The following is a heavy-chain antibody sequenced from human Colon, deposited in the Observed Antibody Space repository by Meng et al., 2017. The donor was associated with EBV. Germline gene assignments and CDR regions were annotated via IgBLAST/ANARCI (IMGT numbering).Heavy chain of an antibody. V-gene: IGHV4-30-4*01. D-gene: IGHD2-15*01. CDR2: IYYSGST. CDR1: GGSISSGDYY. Sequence: QVQLQESGPGLVKPSQTLSRTCTVSGGSISSGDYYWSWIRQPPGKGLEWIGYIYYSGSTHYNPSLKSRVTISVDTSKNQFSLKVSSVTAADTAVYYCARQATGYCSGGSYYSGSIFDYWGQGTLVTVSS. J-gene: IGHJ4*02. CDR3: ARQATGYCSGGSYYSGSIFDY.